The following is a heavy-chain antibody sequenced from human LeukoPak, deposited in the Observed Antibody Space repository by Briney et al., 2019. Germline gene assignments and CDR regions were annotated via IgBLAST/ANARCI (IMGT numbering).Heavy chain of an antibody. J-gene: IGHJ6*02. D-gene: IGHD2-8*01. Sequence: SETLSLTCTVSGGSISSYYWSWIRQPPGKELEWIGYIYYSGSTSYNPSLKSRVTISLGTSKNQFSLKLTSVTAADTAVYYCARRLNGGYYYGMDVWGQGTTVTVSS. CDR2: IYYSGST. CDR3: ARRLNGGYYYGMDV. CDR1: GGSISSYY. V-gene: IGHV4-59*08.